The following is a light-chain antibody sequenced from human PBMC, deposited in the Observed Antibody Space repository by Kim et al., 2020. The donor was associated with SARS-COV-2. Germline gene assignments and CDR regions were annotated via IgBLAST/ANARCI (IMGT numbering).Light chain of an antibody. CDR2: GAS. CDR1: PSVSSSY. CDR3: QQYGSSTYT. J-gene: IGKJ2*01. V-gene: IGKV3-20*01. Sequence: LAPGGRATLSCRASPSVSSSYLAWYQQKPGQAPRLLIYGASSRATGIPDSFSGSGSGTDFTLTISRLEPEDFAVYYCQQYGSSTYTFGQGTKLEI.